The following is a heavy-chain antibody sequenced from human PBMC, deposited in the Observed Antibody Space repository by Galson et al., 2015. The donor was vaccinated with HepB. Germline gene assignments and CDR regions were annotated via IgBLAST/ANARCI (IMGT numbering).Heavy chain of an antibody. CDR1: GYTFTSYG. J-gene: IGHJ6*02. Sequence: SVKVSCKASGYTFTSYGISWVRQAPGQGLEWMGWISAYNGNTNYAQKLQGRVTMTTDTSTSTAYMELRSLRSDDTAVYYCARALAVTGGYYGMDVWGQGTTVTVSS. CDR2: ISAYNGNT. D-gene: IGHD2-21*02. V-gene: IGHV1-18*04. CDR3: ARALAVTGGYYGMDV.